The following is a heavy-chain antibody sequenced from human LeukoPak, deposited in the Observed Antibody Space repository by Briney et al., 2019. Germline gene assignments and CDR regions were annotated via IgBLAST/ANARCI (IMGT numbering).Heavy chain of an antibody. V-gene: IGHV3-21*01. Sequence: PGGSLRLSCVASGFTFRNYGMHWVRQAPGKGLEWVSSISSSSTYIYYADSVKGRFTISRDNAKNSLYLQMNSLRAEDTAVYFCARGGTSLGYWGQGTLVTVSS. D-gene: IGHD1-26*01. CDR2: ISSSSTYI. CDR3: ARGGTSLGY. J-gene: IGHJ4*02. CDR1: GFTFRNYG.